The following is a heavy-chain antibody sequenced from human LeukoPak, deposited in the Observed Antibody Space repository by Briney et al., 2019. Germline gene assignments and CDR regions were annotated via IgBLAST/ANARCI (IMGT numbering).Heavy chain of an antibody. J-gene: IGHJ4*02. Sequence: SETLSLTCTVSGGSISSYYWSWIRQPPGKGLEWIGYIYYSGSTNYNPSLKRRVTRSVDTSKNQFSLKRSSVTAADTAVYYCARESIRGVIEDWGQGTLVTVSS. CDR1: GGSISSYY. CDR3: ARESIRGVIED. CDR2: IYYSGST. V-gene: IGHV4-59*01. D-gene: IGHD3-10*01.